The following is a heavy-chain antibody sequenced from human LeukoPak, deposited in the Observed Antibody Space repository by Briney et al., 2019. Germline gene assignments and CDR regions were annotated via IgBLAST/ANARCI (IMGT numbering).Heavy chain of an antibody. CDR3: ARAPKNYYDSSGSLDY. V-gene: IGHV1-69*05. CDR2: IIPIFGTA. Sequence: SVKVSCKASGGTFSSYAISWVRQAPGQGLEWMGGIIPIFGTANYAQKFQGRVTITTDESTSTAYMELSSLRSEDTAVYYCARAPKNYYDSSGSLDYWGQGTLVTVS. J-gene: IGHJ4*02. CDR1: GGTFSSYA. D-gene: IGHD3-22*01.